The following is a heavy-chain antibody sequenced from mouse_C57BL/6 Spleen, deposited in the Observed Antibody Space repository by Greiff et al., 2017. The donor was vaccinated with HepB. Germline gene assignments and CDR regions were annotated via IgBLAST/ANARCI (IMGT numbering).Heavy chain of an antibody. J-gene: IGHJ2*01. CDR3: ARRGYYFDD. V-gene: IGHV1-42*01. Sequence: VQLQQSGPELVKPGASVKISCKASGYSFTGYYMNWVKQSPEKSLEWIGEINPSTGGTTYNQKFKAKATLTVDKSSSTAYMQLKSLTSEDSAVYYCARRGYYFDDWGQGTTLTGSS. CDR1: GYSFTGYY. CDR2: INPSTGGT.